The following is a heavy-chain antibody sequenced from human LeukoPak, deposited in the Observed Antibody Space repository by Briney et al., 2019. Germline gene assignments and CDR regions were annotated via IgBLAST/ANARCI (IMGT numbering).Heavy chain of an antibody. CDR3: ARVVVVAATEVPYYFDY. CDR1: GYTFTSYG. J-gene: IGHJ4*01. Sequence: GASVKVSCKASGYTFTSYGIAWVRQAPGQGLEWMGWISVYNGDTKYGLKFQGGVTMTTDTATNTAYMEVRSLRSDDAAVYYCARVVVVAATEVPYYFDYWGHGTLVTVSS. V-gene: IGHV1-18*01. CDR2: ISVYNGDT. D-gene: IGHD2-15*01.